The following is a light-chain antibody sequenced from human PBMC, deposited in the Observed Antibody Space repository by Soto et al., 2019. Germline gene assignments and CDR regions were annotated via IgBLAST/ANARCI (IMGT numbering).Light chain of an antibody. J-gene: IGKJ1*01. CDR1: QSVSY. V-gene: IGKV3-11*01. CDR3: LHRNTLWT. CDR2: DAS. Sequence: VLTQSPATLSLSPGESATLSCRASQSVSYLAWYQQKPGQAPTILIYDASYRPTCVPARFSGTGSGTDLTLTNSSVENEDFALYYCLHRNTLWTFGQGTKVEIK.